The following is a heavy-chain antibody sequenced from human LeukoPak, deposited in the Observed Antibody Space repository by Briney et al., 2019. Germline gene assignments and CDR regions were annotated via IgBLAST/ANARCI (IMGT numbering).Heavy chain of an antibody. CDR1: GGSISSGGYY. CDR2: IYFSGST. Sequence: SETLSLTRTVSGGSISSGGYYWSWIRQHPGKGLEWIGYIYFSGSTYYNPSLKSRVTISVDTSKNQFSLKLSSVTAADTAVYYCARDAEVPPEDYDILTGGGLGMDVWGQGTTVTVSS. V-gene: IGHV4-31*03. CDR3: ARDAEVPPEDYDILTGGGLGMDV. J-gene: IGHJ6*02. D-gene: IGHD3-9*01.